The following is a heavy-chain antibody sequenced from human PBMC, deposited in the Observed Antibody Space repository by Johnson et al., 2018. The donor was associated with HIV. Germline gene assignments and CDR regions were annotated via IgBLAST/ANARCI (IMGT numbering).Heavy chain of an antibody. D-gene: IGHD4-23*01. CDR2: INWNGGST. J-gene: IGHJ3*02. CDR3: AKVRWRHSVSSAFDI. V-gene: IGHV3-20*04. CDR1: GFTFDEFDDYG. Sequence: VQLVESGGGVVRPGGSLRLSCAASGFTFDEFDDYGMSWVRQAPGKGLEWVSGINWNGGSTGYADSVKGRFTISRDNAKNSLYLQMNSLGGEDTALYYCAKVRWRHSVSSAFDIWGQGTMVTVSS.